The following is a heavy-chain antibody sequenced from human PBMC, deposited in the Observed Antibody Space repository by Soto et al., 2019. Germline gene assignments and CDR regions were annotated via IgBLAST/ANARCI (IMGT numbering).Heavy chain of an antibody. Sequence: QVQLVQSGAEEKKPGASVKVSCKAPGYTFTSYAMHWVRQAPGQRLEWMGWINAGNGNTKYSQKLQGRVTITRDTSASTAYMELSSLRSEDTAVYYCARGVAPYYFDYWGQGTLVTVSS. V-gene: IGHV1-3*05. J-gene: IGHJ4*02. D-gene: IGHD2-15*01. CDR3: ARGVAPYYFDY. CDR1: GYTFTSYA. CDR2: INAGNGNT.